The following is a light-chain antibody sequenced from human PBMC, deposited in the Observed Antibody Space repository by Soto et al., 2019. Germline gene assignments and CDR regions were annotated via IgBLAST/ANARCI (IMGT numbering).Light chain of an antibody. Sequence: EIVMTQSPATLSVSPEERATLSCRASQSVSSNLAWYQQKPGQAPRLLIYGASTRATGIPVRFSGSGSGTEFTLTITSLQSEDLAVYYCQQYNNWLRTFGQGTKLEIK. V-gene: IGKV3-15*01. CDR3: QQYNNWLRT. CDR2: GAS. CDR1: QSVSSN. J-gene: IGKJ2*01.